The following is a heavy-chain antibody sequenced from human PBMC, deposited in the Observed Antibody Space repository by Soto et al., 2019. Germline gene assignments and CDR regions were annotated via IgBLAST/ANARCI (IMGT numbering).Heavy chain of an antibody. Sequence: SETLSLTXTVSGGSISSSSYYWGWIRQPPGKGLEWIGSIYYSGSTYYNPSLKSRVTISVDTSKNQFSLKLSSVTAADTAVYYCARRGHYDFWRGYYTSWFDPWGQGTLVTVSS. CDR2: IYYSGST. D-gene: IGHD3-3*01. J-gene: IGHJ5*02. CDR1: GGSISSSSYY. CDR3: ARRGHYDFWRGYYTSWFDP. V-gene: IGHV4-39*01.